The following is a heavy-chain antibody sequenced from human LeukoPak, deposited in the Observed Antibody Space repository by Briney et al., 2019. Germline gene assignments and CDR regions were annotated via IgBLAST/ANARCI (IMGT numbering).Heavy chain of an antibody. Sequence: GGSLRLSCAGSGFTFSSYEMNWVRQAPGKGLEWVSYISSSGTTIYYADPVKGRFTISRDNAKNSLYLQMNSLRAEDTAVYYCARDFVGAFDYWGQGTLVTVSS. CDR1: GFTFSSYE. D-gene: IGHD1-26*01. CDR3: ARDFVGAFDY. J-gene: IGHJ4*02. CDR2: ISSSGTTI. V-gene: IGHV3-48*03.